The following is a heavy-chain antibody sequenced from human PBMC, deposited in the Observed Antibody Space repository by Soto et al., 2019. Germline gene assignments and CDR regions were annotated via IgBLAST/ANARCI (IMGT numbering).Heavy chain of an antibody. D-gene: IGHD6-19*01. Sequence: SETLSLTCTVSGDSVSGNYWSWIRQPPGKGLEWIAYVYSSGSSNYNPSLQSRVSISVDTSKNQFFLRLNSVTAADTAIYYCARHGRGGSGWYDFWGQGTLVTVSS. CDR3: ARHGRGGSGWYDF. CDR1: GDSVSGNY. J-gene: IGHJ4*02. V-gene: IGHV4-59*08. CDR2: VYSSGSS.